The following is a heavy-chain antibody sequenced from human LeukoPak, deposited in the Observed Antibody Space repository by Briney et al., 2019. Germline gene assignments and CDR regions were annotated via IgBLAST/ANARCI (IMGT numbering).Heavy chain of an antibody. J-gene: IGHJ4*02. Sequence: GGSLSLSCATSGFTFSSYEMNWVRQAPGKGLEWISYITTSGTSTYYADSVKGRFTISRDNGKAALSLQMNSLRAEDTAVYYCVVHSATSCYWGQGTLVTVSS. CDR1: GFTFSSYE. CDR3: VVHSATSCY. D-gene: IGHD1-26*01. V-gene: IGHV3-48*03. CDR2: ITTSGTST.